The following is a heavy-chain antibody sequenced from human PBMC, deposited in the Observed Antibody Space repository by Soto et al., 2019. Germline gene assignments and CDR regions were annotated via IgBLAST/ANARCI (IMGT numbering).Heavy chain of an antibody. Sequence: QVQLQESGPGLVKPSGTLSLACAVSGGSFSSGFWWSWVRQPPGEGLEWIGQIYHSGSTHYNPSLKSRVTISVDKSKNQFSLQLRSVTAADTAVYYCARVGGITMAPCDYWGQGTLITVSS. CDR3: ARVGGITMAPCDY. D-gene: IGHD6-19*01. CDR1: GGSFSSGFW. V-gene: IGHV4-4*02. J-gene: IGHJ4*02. CDR2: IYHSGST.